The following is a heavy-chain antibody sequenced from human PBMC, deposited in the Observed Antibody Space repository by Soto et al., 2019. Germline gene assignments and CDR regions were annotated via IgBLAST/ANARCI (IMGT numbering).Heavy chain of an antibody. CDR2: ISTNSSYI. CDR3: ARRPEGQWLPRNDAFDI. CDR1: GFTFSGYS. Sequence: GESLSLSCPASGFTFSGYSMNGLRQPPPGGVEGGSAISTNSSYISYAASVKGRVTISVDTADNSLYLQMNSLTAEDTAVYYCARRPEGQWLPRNDAFDIWGQGIMVTVSS. J-gene: IGHJ3*02. V-gene: IGHV3-21*04. D-gene: IGHD6-19*01.